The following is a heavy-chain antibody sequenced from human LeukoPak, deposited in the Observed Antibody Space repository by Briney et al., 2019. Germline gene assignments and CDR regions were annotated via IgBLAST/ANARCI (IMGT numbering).Heavy chain of an antibody. Sequence: GSLRLSCAASGFTFSSYSMNWVRQAPGKGLEWVSSISSSSSSYIYYADSVKGRFTISRDNAKNSLYLQMNSLRAEDTAVYYCARVVLVAAAGYFDYWGQGTLVTVSS. CDR1: GFTFSSYS. D-gene: IGHD6-13*01. CDR3: ARVVLVAAAGYFDY. CDR2: ISSSSSSYI. J-gene: IGHJ4*02. V-gene: IGHV3-21*01.